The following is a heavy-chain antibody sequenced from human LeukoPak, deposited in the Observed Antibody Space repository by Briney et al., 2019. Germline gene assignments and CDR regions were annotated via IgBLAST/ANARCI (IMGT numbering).Heavy chain of an antibody. CDR2: ISGSGGTT. D-gene: IGHD6-19*01. Sequence: GGSLRLSCAASGFIFSSYGMRWVRQAPGKGLEWVSSISGSGGTTFYADSVKGRFTISRDNSKNTLYLQMNSLRAEDTAAYYCANAGPGYNSGSNYYYGMDVWGQGTTVTVSS. J-gene: IGHJ6*02. V-gene: IGHV3-23*01. CDR3: ANAGPGYNSGSNYYYGMDV. CDR1: GFIFSSYG.